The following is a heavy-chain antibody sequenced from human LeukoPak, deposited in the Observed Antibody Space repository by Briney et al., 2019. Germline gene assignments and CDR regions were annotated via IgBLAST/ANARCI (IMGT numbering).Heavy chain of an antibody. V-gene: IGHV3-30*18. J-gene: IGHJ6*02. CDR3: ANRGNHWGMDV. D-gene: IGHD1-14*01. CDR2: ISYDENNK. CDR1: GFTFNNYG. Sequence: GGSLRLSCAASGFTFNNYGMHWVRQAPGKGLEWVAVISYDENNKYYVESVKGRFTISRDSSKNTLYLQMNSLRAEDTAVYYCANRGNHWGMDVWGQGTTVTVSS.